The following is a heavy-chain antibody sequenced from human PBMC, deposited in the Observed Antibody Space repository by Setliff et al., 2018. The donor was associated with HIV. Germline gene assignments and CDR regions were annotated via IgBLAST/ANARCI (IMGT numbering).Heavy chain of an antibody. CDR1: GGTFNINA. V-gene: IGHV1-69*13. CDR2: IIPLFGTA. Sequence: GASVKVSCKASGGTFNINAVTWVRQAPGQGLEWVGAIIPLFGTANYAQKFQGRVTITADDSTSTVYMEVRSLGSADTAVYYCSKVSEHRTSSGSFYYYMDVWGEGTTVTVSS. CDR3: SKVSEHRTSSGSFYYYMDV. J-gene: IGHJ6*03. D-gene: IGHD6-6*01.